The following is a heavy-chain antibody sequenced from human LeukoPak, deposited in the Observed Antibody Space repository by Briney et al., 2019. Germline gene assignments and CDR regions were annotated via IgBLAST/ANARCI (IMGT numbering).Heavy chain of an antibody. V-gene: IGHV3-23*01. Sequence: GGSLRLSCAASGFTFSNYAMSWVRQAPGKGLEWVSGISGSGGSTYYADSVKGRLTISRDSAKNSLALRMHSLRAEDTAVYYCTGGSDKVLSGEYYYYMDVWGTGTTVTVSS. D-gene: IGHD2/OR15-2a*01. CDR1: GFTFSNYA. J-gene: IGHJ6*03. CDR3: TGGSDKVLSGEYYYYMDV. CDR2: ISGSGGST.